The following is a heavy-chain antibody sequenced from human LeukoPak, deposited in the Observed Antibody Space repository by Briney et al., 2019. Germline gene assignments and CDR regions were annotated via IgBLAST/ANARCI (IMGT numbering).Heavy chain of an antibody. D-gene: IGHD1-26*01. V-gene: IGHV3-21*01. J-gene: IGHJ6*03. Sequence: GGSLSLSCTASGFAFSLYTMNWVRQAPGKGLEWVSSISSSSSYIYYADSVKGRFTVSRDNAKNSLYLQMNSLRAEDTAVYYCAREEGSSGRYYFYYYMDVWGKGTTVTVSS. CDR3: AREEGSSGRYYFYYYMDV. CDR2: ISSSSSYI. CDR1: GFAFSLYT.